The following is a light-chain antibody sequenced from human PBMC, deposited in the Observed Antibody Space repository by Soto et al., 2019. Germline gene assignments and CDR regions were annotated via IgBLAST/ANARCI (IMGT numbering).Light chain of an antibody. CDR1: QSVSGN. J-gene: IGKJ1*01. CDR3: QQYNNWPPT. Sequence: EIVMTQSPATLSVSPGERATLSCRASQSVSGNLAWYQQKPGQAPRLLINGASTRATGIPARFSGSGSGTEFTLTISSLQSEDFALYYCQQYNNWPPTFGQGTKVEIK. V-gene: IGKV3D-15*01. CDR2: GAS.